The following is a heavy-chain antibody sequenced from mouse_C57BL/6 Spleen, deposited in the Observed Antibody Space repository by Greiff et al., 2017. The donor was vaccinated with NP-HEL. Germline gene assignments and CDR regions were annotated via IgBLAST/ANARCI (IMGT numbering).Heavy chain of an antibody. CDR2: IHPNSGST. CDR1: GYTFTSYW. D-gene: IGHD1-1*01. J-gene: IGHJ2*01. Sequence: VQLQQPGAELVKPGASVKLSCKASGYTFTSYWMHWVKQRPGQGLEWIGMIHPNSGSTNYNEKFKSKATLTVDKSSSTAYMQLSSLTSEDSAVYYCAREEVYYYGSSPYYFDYWGQGTTLTVSS. CDR3: AREEVYYYGSSPYYFDY. V-gene: IGHV1-64*01.